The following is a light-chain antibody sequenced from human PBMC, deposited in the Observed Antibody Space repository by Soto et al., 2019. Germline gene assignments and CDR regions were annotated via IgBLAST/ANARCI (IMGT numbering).Light chain of an antibody. CDR1: QSVSNF. CDR2: DAS. CDR3: QQRSDWLT. Sequence: EVMLRQSPSTLSLSPGERATLSCRASQSVSNFLAWYQQKPGQAPRLLIYDASNRATDIPVRFSGSGSGTDFTLTISSLEPEDFGLYYCQQRSDWLTFGQGTRLEIK. J-gene: IGKJ5*01. V-gene: IGKV3-11*01.